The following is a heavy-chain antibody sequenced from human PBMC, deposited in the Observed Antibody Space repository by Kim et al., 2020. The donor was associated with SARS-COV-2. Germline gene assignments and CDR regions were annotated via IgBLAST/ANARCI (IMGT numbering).Heavy chain of an antibody. V-gene: IGHV3-74*01. CDR2: INSDGSST. D-gene: IGHD6-19*01. CDR1: GFTLSNYW. Sequence: GGSLRLSCAASGFTLSNYWIHWVRQAPGKGLVWVSRINSDGSSTRYADSVKGRFTISRDNAKNTLYLQINSLRAEDTAVYYCARVAGGAERGAFDIWGQGTMVTVSA. CDR3: ARVAGGAERGAFDI. J-gene: IGHJ3*02.